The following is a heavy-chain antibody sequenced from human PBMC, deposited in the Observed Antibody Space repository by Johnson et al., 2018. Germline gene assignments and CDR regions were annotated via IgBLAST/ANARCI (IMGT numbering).Heavy chain of an antibody. V-gene: IGHV3-30*18. J-gene: IGHJ3*02. D-gene: IGHD6-19*01. CDR2: LSYDGTNK. CDR1: GFTFSSYG. Sequence: QVQLLETGGGVVHXGRSLRLSCAASGFTFSSYGMHWVRQAPGKGLEWAAVLSYDGTNKYYEDSVKGRFTISRDNSKNTLYLQMNSLRAEDTAVYYCAKERYTSGWHYAFDIWGQGTLVTVSS. CDR3: AKERYTSGWHYAFDI.